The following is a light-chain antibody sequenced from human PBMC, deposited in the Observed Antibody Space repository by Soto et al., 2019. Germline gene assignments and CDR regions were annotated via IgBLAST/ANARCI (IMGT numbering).Light chain of an antibody. V-gene: IGKV3-15*01. Sequence: EIVLTQFPATLSVSPGETATLTCRASQSLSSNLAWYQQRRGQAPTLLLFYTSTRASGTPARFSGSGSGTEFTLTIASLQSEDFAVYYCQQYLITPWTFGQGTRLDI. CDR2: YTS. J-gene: IGKJ5*01. CDR1: QSLSSN. CDR3: QQYLITPWT.